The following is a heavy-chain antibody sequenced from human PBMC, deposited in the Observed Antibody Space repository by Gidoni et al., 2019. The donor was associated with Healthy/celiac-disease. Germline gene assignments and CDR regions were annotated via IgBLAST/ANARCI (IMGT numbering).Heavy chain of an antibody. CDR1: GGSFSGYF. V-gene: IGHV4-34*01. Sequence: HVQLQQWGAGPLKPSATLSLTCAVYGGSFSGYFWSLIRQPPGKGLEWIGAINHSGSTNYNPSLKSRVTISVDTSKTQFSLKLSSVTAADTAVYYCAREVSEGYCSGGSCYHAVWFDPGGQGTLVTVSS. D-gene: IGHD2-15*01. CDR3: AREVSEGYCSGGSCYHAVWFDP. CDR2: INHSGST. J-gene: IGHJ5*02.